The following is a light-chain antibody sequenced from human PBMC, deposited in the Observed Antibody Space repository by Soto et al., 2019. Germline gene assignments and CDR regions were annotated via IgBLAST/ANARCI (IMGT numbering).Light chain of an antibody. J-gene: IGKJ1*01. CDR1: QRVSNNF. CDR2: DAT. Sequence: VVLTQFPGTLSLSPGETATLSCGASQRVSNNFLGWYQQKPGLPPRLLIYDATSRANGIPERFSGRGSGTHFTRTISRLEPEDFAVDYGQQYGSTPWTFGRGTKVEMK. V-gene: IGKV3D-20*01. CDR3: QQYGSTPWT.